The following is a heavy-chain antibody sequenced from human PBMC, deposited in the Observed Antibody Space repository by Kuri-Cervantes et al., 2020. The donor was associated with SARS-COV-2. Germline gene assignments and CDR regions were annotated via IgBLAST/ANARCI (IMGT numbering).Heavy chain of an antibody. CDR3: ARGTVGAPGGGMDV. CDR2: IYTSGST. CDR1: GGSISSGSYY. D-gene: IGHD1-26*01. J-gene: IGHJ6*02. V-gene: IGHV4-61*02. Sequence: SETLSLTCTVSGGSISSGSYYWSWIRQPAGKGLEWIGRIYTSGSTNYNPSLKSRVTISVDTSKNQFSLKLSSVTAADTAVYCCARGTVGAPGGGMDVWGQGTTVTVSS.